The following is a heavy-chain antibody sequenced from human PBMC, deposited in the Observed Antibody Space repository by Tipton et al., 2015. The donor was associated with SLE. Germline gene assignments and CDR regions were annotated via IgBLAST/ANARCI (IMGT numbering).Heavy chain of an antibody. D-gene: IGHD3-16*02. Sequence: QSGPEVKKPGASVKVSCKASGYTFTSYGISWERQAPGQGLEGMGWISAYNGNTNYAQKLQGRGTMTTDTSTSTAYMELRSLRSDDTAVYYCARSGFGGVIANCFDYWGQGTLVTVSS. CDR3: ARSGFGGVIANCFDY. J-gene: IGHJ4*02. CDR1: GYTFTSYG. V-gene: IGHV1-18*01. CDR2: ISAYNGNT.